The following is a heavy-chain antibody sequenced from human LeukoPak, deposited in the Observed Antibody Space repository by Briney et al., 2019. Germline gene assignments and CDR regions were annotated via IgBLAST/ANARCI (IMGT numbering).Heavy chain of an antibody. V-gene: IGHV5-51*01. D-gene: IGHD4-23*01. Sequence: GESLKISCKGSGYSFTNYWIGWVRQMPGKGLEWMGIIYPPDSDTRYGPSFQGQVTISADKSISTAYLQWSSLKASDTASYYCARTSGGYSVGAFDIWGQGTMVTVSS. CDR3: ARTSGGYSVGAFDI. CDR1: GYSFTNYW. CDR2: IYPPDSDT. J-gene: IGHJ3*02.